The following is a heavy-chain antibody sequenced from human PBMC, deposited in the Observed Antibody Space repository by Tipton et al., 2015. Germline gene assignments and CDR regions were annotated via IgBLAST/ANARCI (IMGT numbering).Heavy chain of an antibody. V-gene: IGHV3-9*01. D-gene: IGHD3-10*01. J-gene: IGHJ6*02. CDR1: GFTFDKYA. CDR3: VKDMRPGGADV. Sequence: SLRLSCDMSGFTFDKYAMHWVRQTPGKGLEWVAGTLYNSILIGYADSVKGRFTISRDNAKNSLYLQMNSLRVEDTASYYCVKDMRPGGADVWGLGTTVTVSS. CDR2: TLYNSILI.